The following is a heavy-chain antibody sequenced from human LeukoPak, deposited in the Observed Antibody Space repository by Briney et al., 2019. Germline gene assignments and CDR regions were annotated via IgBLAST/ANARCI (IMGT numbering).Heavy chain of an antibody. V-gene: IGHV5-51*01. J-gene: IGHJ4*02. Sequence: GESLKISCKGSGYSFTSSWIGWVRQMPGKGLEWMGIIYPGDSDTRYSPSFQGQVTISADKSISTAYLQWSSLKASDTAIYYCARHLDYYDSSGYHDYFDYWGQGTLVTVSS. D-gene: IGHD3-22*01. CDR3: ARHLDYYDSSGYHDYFDY. CDR1: GYSFTSSW. CDR2: IYPGDSDT.